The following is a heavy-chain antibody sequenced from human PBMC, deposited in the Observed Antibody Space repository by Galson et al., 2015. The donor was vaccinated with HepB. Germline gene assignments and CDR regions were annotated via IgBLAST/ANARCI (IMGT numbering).Heavy chain of an antibody. CDR1: GFSFTDYY. V-gene: IGHV3-72*01. D-gene: IGHD1-26*01. J-gene: IGHJ4*02. Sequence: SLRLSCAASGFSFTDYYMDWVRQAPGKGLEWVGRSRNKVNNYSTLYAASVKGRFTISRDEWRDSLYLQMNSLKTEDTAVYYCARAPGSYISDWGQGTLVTVSS. CDR3: ARAPGSYISD. CDR2: SRNKVNNYST.